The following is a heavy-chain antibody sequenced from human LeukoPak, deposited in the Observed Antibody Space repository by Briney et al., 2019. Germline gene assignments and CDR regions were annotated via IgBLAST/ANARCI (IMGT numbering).Heavy chain of an antibody. V-gene: IGHV3-21*01. CDR2: ITSSSSYI. CDR1: GFTFSSYT. D-gene: IGHD6-13*01. CDR3: ASCSSSWYRID. Sequence: GGSLRLSCAASGFTFSSYTMNWVRQAPGKGLEWVSSITSSSSYIYYADSVKGRFTISRDNAKNSLYLQLNSLRAEDTAVYYCASCSSSWYRIDWGQGTLVTVSS. J-gene: IGHJ4*02.